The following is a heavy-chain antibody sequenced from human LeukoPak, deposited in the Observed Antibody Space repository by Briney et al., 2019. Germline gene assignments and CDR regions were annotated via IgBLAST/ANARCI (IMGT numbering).Heavy chain of an antibody. Sequence: GGSLRLSCAASGFTFSNAWMSWVRQAPGKGLEWVGRIKSKTDGGTTDYAAPVKGRFTISRDDSKNTLYLQMNSLKTEDTAVYYCTTLGYCSSTSCYGNWGQGTLVTVSS. CDR1: GFTFSNAW. V-gene: IGHV3-15*01. J-gene: IGHJ4*02. CDR2: IKSKTDGGTT. D-gene: IGHD2-2*01. CDR3: TTLGYCSSTSCYGN.